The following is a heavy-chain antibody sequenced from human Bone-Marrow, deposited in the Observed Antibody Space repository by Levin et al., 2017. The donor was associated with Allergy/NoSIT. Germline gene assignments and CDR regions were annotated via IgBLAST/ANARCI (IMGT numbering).Heavy chain of an antibody. CDR3: ARRRPFGYYYYGMDV. CDR1: GGTFSSYA. CDR2: IIPIFGTA. V-gene: IGHV1-69*01. J-gene: IGHJ6*02. Sequence: KISCKASGGTFSSYAISWVRQAPGQGLEWMGGIIPIFGTANYAQKFQGRVTITADESTSTAYMELSSLRSEDTAVYYCARRRPFGYYYYGMDVWGQGTTVTVSS. D-gene: IGHD3-10*01.